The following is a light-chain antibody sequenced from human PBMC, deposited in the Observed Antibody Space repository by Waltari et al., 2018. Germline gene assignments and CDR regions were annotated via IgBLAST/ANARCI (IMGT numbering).Light chain of an antibody. J-gene: IGLJ3*02. CDR1: SGHSSNV. CDR3: QTGGHGTWV. CDR2: VNSDGSH. V-gene: IGLV4-69*01. Sequence: QLVLTQSPSASASLGASVKLTCTLSSGHSSNVIAWHQQQPEKGTRYLMKVNSDGSHSKGDKIPCRFSGSSSGAEHYLTISSLQSEDEADYYCQTGGHGTWVFGGGTKLTVL.